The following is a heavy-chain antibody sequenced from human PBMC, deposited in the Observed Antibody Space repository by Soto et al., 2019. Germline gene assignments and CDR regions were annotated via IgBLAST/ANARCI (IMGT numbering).Heavy chain of an antibody. D-gene: IGHD3-16*01. CDR3: ARAMGDWGTYYYYYGMDV. CDR1: GDSMTNNY. V-gene: IGHV4-59*01. Sequence: SETLSLTCTVSGDSMTNNYWGWIGQPRGKGLEWIGYVYYSGATNYNPSLKSRVSMSPDPSRNQFSLKLTSVTAADTAVYYCARAMGDWGTYYYYYGMDVWGQGTMVTVSS. J-gene: IGHJ6*02. CDR2: VYYSGAT.